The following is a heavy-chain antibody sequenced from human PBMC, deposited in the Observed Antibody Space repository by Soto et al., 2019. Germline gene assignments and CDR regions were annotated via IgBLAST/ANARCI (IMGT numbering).Heavy chain of an antibody. CDR2: IYYSGST. J-gene: IGHJ6*02. Sequence: SETLSLTCTVSGGSISSYYWSWIRQPPGKGLEWIGYIYYSGSTNYNPSLKSRVTISVDTFKNQFSLKLSSVTAADTAVYYCARVTYYYGSGSYYYYYGMDVWGQGTTVTVSS. D-gene: IGHD3-10*01. CDR3: ARVTYYYGSGSYYYYYGMDV. V-gene: IGHV4-59*01. CDR1: GGSISSYY.